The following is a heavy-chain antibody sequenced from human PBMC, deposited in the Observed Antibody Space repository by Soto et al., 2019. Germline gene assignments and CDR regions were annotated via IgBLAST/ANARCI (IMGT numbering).Heavy chain of an antibody. CDR1: GGTFSSYA. CDR3: AKDLSPDGNYLGSLRSGMDV. J-gene: IGHJ6*02. D-gene: IGHD4-17*01. Sequence: ASVKVSCKASGGTFSSYAISWVRQAPGQGLEWMGGIIPIFGTANYAQKFQGRVTITADESTSTAYMELSSLRSEDTAVYYCAKDLSPDGNYLGSLRSGMDVWGQGTTVTVSS. V-gene: IGHV1-69*13. CDR2: IIPIFGTA.